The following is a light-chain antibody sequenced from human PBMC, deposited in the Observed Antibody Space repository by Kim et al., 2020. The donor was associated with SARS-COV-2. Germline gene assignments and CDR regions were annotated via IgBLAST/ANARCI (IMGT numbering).Light chain of an antibody. CDR2: KAS. CDR3: QQYHSSLWT. CDR1: QIIGIW. Sequence: SAVGEGVASTCRARQIIGIWLAWYQQKLGKAPKVLVYKASTLERGVPSRFSGTGSGTEFTLTISSLQPDDFATHHCQQYHSSLWTFGQGTKVDIK. J-gene: IGKJ1*01. V-gene: IGKV1-5*03.